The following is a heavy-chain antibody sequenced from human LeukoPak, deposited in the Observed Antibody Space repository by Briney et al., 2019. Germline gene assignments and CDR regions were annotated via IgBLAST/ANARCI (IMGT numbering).Heavy chain of an antibody. CDR1: GYTFTGYY. J-gene: IGHJ4*02. D-gene: IGHD2-2*01. CDR3: ATRGYCSSTSCHPMEIDY. Sequence: GASVKVSCKASGYTFTGYYMHWVRQAPGQGLEWMGWINPNSGGTNYAQKFQGRVTMTRDTSISTAYMELSRLRSDDTAVYYCATRGYCSSTSCHPMEIDYWGQGTLVTVSS. V-gene: IGHV1-2*02. CDR2: INPNSGGT.